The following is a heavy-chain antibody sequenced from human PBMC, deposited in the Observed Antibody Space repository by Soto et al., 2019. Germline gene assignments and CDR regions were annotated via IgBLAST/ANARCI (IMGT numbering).Heavy chain of an antibody. D-gene: IGHD3-16*01. J-gene: IGHJ4*02. Sequence: QVQLQESGPGLVKPSETLSLTCTVSGGSISSYYWSWLRQPPGKGLEWIGYIYYSGSTNYHPSLKSRVTISVDTSKNQFSLKLISVTAADTAVYYGARRGDGFFDYWGQGPLVTVSS. CDR2: IYYSGST. V-gene: IGHV4-59*08. CDR1: GGSISSYY. CDR3: ARRGDGFFDY.